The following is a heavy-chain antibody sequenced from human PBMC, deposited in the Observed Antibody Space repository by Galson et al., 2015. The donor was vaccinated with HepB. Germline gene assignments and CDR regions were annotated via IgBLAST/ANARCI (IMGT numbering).Heavy chain of an antibody. CDR2: INPSGGST. V-gene: IGHV1-46*01. D-gene: IGHD2-21*02. Sequence: SVKVSCKASGYTFTSYYMHWVRQAPGQGLEWMGIINPSGGSTSYAQKFQGRVTMTRDTSTSTVYMELSSLRSEDTAVYYCAIFAVRGGDTDAFAFDIWGQGTMVTVSS. CDR1: GYTFTSYY. CDR3: AIFAVRGGDTDAFAFDI. J-gene: IGHJ3*02.